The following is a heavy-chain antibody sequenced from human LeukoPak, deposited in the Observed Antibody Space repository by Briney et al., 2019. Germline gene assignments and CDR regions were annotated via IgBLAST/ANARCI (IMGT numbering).Heavy chain of an antibody. CDR1: GGSFSGYY. CDR3: ARGGRWLQSRFDY. D-gene: IGHD5-24*01. CDR2: INHSGST. V-gene: IGHV4-34*01. Sequence: SETLSLTCAVYGGSFSGYYWSWIRQPPGKGLEWIGEINHSGSTNYNPSLKSRVTISVDTSKNQFSLKLSSVTAADSAVYYCARGGRWLQSRFDYWGQGTLVTVSS. J-gene: IGHJ4*02.